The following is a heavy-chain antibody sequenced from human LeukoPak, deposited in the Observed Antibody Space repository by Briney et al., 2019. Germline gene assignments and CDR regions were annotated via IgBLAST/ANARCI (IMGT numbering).Heavy chain of an antibody. CDR1: GGTFSNYA. J-gene: IGHJ6*03. Sequence: SVKVSCKASGGTFSNYAISWVRQAPGQGLEWMGGIIPFIDTANYAQKLQGRVTITADESTSTAYMELSSLRSEDTAVYYCGRTRFSNIGVELRDNYYYHMVVWGKGTTVTVSS. D-gene: IGHD1-7*01. V-gene: IGHV1-69*13. CDR3: GRTRFSNIGVELRDNYYYHMVV. CDR2: IIPFIDTA.